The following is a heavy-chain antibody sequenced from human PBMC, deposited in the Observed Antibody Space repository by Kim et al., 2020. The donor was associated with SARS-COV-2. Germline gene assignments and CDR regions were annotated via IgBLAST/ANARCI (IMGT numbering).Heavy chain of an antibody. J-gene: IGHJ5*01. CDR2: IYSGGNT. CDR3: ARERITMVRGLLESWFDP. CDR1: GFTVSSNY. D-gene: IGHD3-10*01. V-gene: IGHV3-53*04. Sequence: GGSLRLSCAASGFTVSSNYMSWVRQAPGKGLEWVSLIYSGGNTFYADSVKGRFTISRHNSKNTLYLQMNSLRAEDTAVYYCARERITMVRGLLESWFDPWGQGTLVTVSS.